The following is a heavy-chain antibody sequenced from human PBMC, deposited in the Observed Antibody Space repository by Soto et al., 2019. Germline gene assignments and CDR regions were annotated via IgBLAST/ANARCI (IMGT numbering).Heavy chain of an antibody. D-gene: IGHD3-22*01. Sequence: EVQLVESGGGLVQPGGSLRLSCAASGFTFSSYWMSWVHQAPGKGLEWVANIKQDGSEKYYVDSVKGRFTISRDNAKNSLYLEMNSLRAEDTAVYYCAREGPNTYYYDSSGPYYFDYWGQGTLVTVSS. V-gene: IGHV3-7*01. CDR3: AREGPNTYYYDSSGPYYFDY. CDR1: GFTFSSYW. J-gene: IGHJ4*02. CDR2: IKQDGSEK.